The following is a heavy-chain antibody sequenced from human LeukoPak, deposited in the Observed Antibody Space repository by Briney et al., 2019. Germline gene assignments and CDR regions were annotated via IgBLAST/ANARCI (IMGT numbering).Heavy chain of an antibody. CDR2: IKEDGTHK. CDR3: AREARGTRAAFDV. J-gene: IGHJ3*01. V-gene: IGHV3-7*01. D-gene: IGHD2-8*01. Sequence: GGSLRLSCAASEFTFSFYWMSWVRQAPGKGLEWAANIKEDGTHKYYVGSVRGRFTISRGNAKNSLYLQMNSLRAEDTAIYYCAREARGTRAAFDVWGQGTMVAVFS. CDR1: EFTFSFYW.